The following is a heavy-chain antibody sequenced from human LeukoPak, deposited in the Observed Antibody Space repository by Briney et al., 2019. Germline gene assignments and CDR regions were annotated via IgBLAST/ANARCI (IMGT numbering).Heavy chain of an antibody. V-gene: IGHV1-18*01. CDR1: GYTFTSYG. D-gene: IGHD6-19*01. CDR3: ARGYSSGHLDY. Sequence: GASVKVSCKASGYTFTSYGTSWVPQAPGRGLEWMGWISVYNGNTNYAQKLQGRVTMTTDTSTSTAYMELRSLRSDDTAVYYCARGYSSGHLDYWGQGTLVTVSS. J-gene: IGHJ4*02. CDR2: ISVYNGNT.